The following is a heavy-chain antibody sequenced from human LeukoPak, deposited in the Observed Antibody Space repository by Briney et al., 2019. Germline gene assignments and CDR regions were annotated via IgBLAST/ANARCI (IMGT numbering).Heavy chain of an antibody. CDR1: GGSISSSSYY. V-gene: IGHV4-39*07. CDR3: ARDSLVPAALDAFDI. J-gene: IGHJ3*02. CDR2: IYTSGST. D-gene: IGHD2-2*01. Sequence: KASETLSLTCTVSGGSISSSSYYWGWIRQPPGKGLEWIGRIYTSGSTNYNPSLKSRVTMSVDTSKNQFSLKLSSVTAADTAVYYCARDSLVPAALDAFDIWGQGTMVTVSS.